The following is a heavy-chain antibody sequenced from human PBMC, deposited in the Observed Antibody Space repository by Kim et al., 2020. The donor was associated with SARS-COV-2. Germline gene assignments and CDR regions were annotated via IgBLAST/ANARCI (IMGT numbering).Heavy chain of an antibody. CDR2: INHSGST. CDR3: ASTLGEIYGDYDKLDYFD. Sequence: SETLSLTCAVYGGSFSGYYWSWIRQPPGKGLEWIGEINHSGSTNYNPSLKSRVTISVDTSKNQFSLKLSSVTAADTAVYYCASTLGEIYGDYDKLDYFD. J-gene: IGHJ4*01. CDR1: GGSFSGYY. D-gene: IGHD4-17*01. V-gene: IGHV4-34*01.